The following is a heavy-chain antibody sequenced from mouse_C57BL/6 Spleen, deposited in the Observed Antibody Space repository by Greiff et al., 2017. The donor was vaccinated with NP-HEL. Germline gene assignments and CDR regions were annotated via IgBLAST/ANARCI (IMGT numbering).Heavy chain of an antibody. D-gene: IGHD1-2*01. CDR1: GYTFTSYW. V-gene: IGHV1-52*01. Sequence: VQLQQPGAELVRPGSSVKLSCKASGYTFTSYWMHWVKQRPLQGLDWIGNIDPSDSETPYNQKFKDKATLTVDKSSSTAYMQLSSLTSEDSAVYYCARRTASWFAYWGQGTLVTVSA. J-gene: IGHJ3*01. CDR2: IDPSDSET. CDR3: ARRTASWFAY.